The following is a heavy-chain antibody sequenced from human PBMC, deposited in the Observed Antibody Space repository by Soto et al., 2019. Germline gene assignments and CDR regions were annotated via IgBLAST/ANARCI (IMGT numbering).Heavy chain of an antibody. CDR3: AREGTPLRYFDWLLKHDAFDI. CDR2: INPSGGST. D-gene: IGHD3-9*01. J-gene: IGHJ3*02. V-gene: IGHV1-46*01. CDR1: GYTFTSYY. Sequence: ASVKVSCKASGYTFTSYYMHWVRQAPGQGLEWMGIINPSGGSTSYAQKFQGRVTMTRDTSTSTVYMELSSLRSEDTAVYYCAREGTPLRYFDWLLKHDAFDIWGQGKMVTVSS.